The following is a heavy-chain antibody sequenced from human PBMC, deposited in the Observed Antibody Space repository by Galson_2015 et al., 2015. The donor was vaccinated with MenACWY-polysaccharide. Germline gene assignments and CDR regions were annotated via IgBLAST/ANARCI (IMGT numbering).Heavy chain of an antibody. D-gene: IGHD5-12*01. CDR3: ARGYSGYD. CDR2: IKSDGSIT. V-gene: IGHV3-74*01. Sequence: SLRLSCAASGFTFSTYWMHWVRQAPGKGLVWVSRIKSDGSITSYADSVKGRFTISRDIAKNTLYLQMNSLRAEDTAVYYCARGYSGYDWGQGTLVTVSS. J-gene: IGHJ4*02. CDR1: GFTFSTYW.